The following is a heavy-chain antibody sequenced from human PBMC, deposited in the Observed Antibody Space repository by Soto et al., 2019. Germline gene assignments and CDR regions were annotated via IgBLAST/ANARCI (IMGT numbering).Heavy chain of an antibody. CDR1: GYIFSDYY. V-gene: IGHV1-2*02. Sequence: QVQLVQSGAEVKKPGASVKVSCKASGYIFSDYYVHWVRQAPGQGLECMGWINPNSGDTIYAQKFQGRVTVTGDPSISTAYIELSRLTSDDTAVYYCVRGRAVAGINDEAFDLWGQGTMVTVSS. J-gene: IGHJ3*01. CDR3: VRGRAVAGINDEAFDL. D-gene: IGHD6-19*01. CDR2: INPNSGDT.